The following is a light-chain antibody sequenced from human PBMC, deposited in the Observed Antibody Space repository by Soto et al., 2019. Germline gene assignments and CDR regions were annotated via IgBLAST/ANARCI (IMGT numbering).Light chain of an antibody. V-gene: IGKV3-15*01. CDR2: GAS. CDR3: QQYYNWPRT. J-gene: IGKJ2*01. CDR1: QSVSSN. Sequence: EIVMTQSPATLSVSPGERVTLSCRASQSVSSNLAWYQQKPGQAPRLLIYGASTRATGVPARFSGSGSGTELTLTISSLQSEDFAVYYCQQYYNWPRTFGQGTKLEIK.